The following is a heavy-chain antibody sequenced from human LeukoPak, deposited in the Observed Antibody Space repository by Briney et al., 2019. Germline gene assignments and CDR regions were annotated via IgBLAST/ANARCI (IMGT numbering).Heavy chain of an antibody. D-gene: IGHD2-21*01. V-gene: IGHV4-34*01. CDR3: VRHSPGSRGVDY. CDR1: GGSISSYY. Sequence: SETLSLTCTVSGGSISSYYWSWIRQPPGKGLEWIGEISHSRTTKYNPSLESRVTISIDTSKNQFSLKVTSVTAADTAMYYCVRHSPGSRGVDYWGQGTLVTVSP. CDR2: ISHSRTT. J-gene: IGHJ4*02.